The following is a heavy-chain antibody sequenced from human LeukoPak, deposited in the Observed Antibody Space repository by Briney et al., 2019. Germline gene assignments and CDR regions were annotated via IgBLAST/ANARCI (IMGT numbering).Heavy chain of an antibody. CDR2: ISSSGSTI. Sequence: GGSLRLSCAASGFTFSSYEMNWVRQAPGKGLEWVSYISSSGSTIYYADSVKGRFTTSRDNAKNSLYLQMNSLRAEDTAVYYCARDRATIQGWYFDLWGRGTLVTVSS. CDR3: ARDRATIQGWYFDL. J-gene: IGHJ2*01. D-gene: IGHD5-24*01. V-gene: IGHV3-48*03. CDR1: GFTFSSYE.